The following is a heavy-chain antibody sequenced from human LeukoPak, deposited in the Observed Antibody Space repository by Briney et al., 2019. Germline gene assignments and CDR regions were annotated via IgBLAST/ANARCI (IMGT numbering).Heavy chain of an antibody. J-gene: IGHJ6*03. V-gene: IGHV1-2*02. Sequence: ASVKVSCKASGYTSTGYYMHWVRQAPGQGPEWMGWINPNSGGTNYAQKFQGRVTMTRDTSISTAYMELSRLRSDDTAVYYCARDARITGAIGYYYYYMDVWGKGTTVTVSS. D-gene: IGHD1-20*01. CDR2: INPNSGGT. CDR3: ARDARITGAIGYYYYYMDV. CDR1: GYTSTGYY.